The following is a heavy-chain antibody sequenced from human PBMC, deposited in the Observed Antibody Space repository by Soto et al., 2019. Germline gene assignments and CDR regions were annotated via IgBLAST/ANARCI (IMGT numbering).Heavy chain of an antibody. D-gene: IGHD3-22*01. V-gene: IGHV3-23*01. CDR2: ISGSGGST. Sequence: EVRLLESGGGLVQPGGSLRLSCAASGFTFSSYAMTWVRQAPGKGLEWVSVISGSGGSTYYADSVKGRFTISRDNSKNMFYLEMNSLRSEDTAAYYCAKGITMLVFVIKTWGQRTLVSVSS. CDR3: AKGITMLVFVIKT. J-gene: IGHJ5*02. CDR1: GFTFSSYA.